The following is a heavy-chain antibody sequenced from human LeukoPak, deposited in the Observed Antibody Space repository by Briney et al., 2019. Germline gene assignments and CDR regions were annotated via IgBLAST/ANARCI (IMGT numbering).Heavy chain of an antibody. D-gene: IGHD6-13*01. Sequence: SGTLSLTCAVSGGSISSSNWWTWVRQPPGKGLEWIGEIYHTGSTNYNPSLKSRVTLSLDKSKNQFSLKLTSVTAADTAVYYCARHSRFQQLGSFDYWGQGTLVTVSS. CDR2: IYHTGST. J-gene: IGHJ4*02. CDR1: GGSISSSNW. V-gene: IGHV4-4*02. CDR3: ARHSRFQQLGSFDY.